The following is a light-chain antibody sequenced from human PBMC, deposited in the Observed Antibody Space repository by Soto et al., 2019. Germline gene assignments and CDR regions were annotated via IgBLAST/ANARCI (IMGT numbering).Light chain of an antibody. CDR3: SSYTSSNTLYV. CDR2: DVN. CDR1: SSDVGGYNY. V-gene: IGLV2-14*01. Sequence: QSALTQAASVSGSPGQSITISCTGTSSDVGGYNYVSWYQQHPGKAPKLMIYDVNNRPSGVSDRFSGSKSGNTASLTISGLQAEDEADYFCSSYTSSNTLYVLGAGTKVTVL. J-gene: IGLJ1*01.